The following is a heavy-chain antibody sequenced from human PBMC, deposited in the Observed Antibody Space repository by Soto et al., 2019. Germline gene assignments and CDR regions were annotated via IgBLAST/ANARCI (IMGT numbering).Heavy chain of an antibody. D-gene: IGHD2-2*01. CDR3: GQGYLRRVS. CDR2: IYWDDDK. V-gene: IGHV2-5*02. J-gene: IGHJ4*02. Sequence: QITLKESGPTLVKPTETLTLTCTFSGFSLSTTGVGVAWIRQPPGKALEWLAVIYWDDDKRYSPSLKSRLSIAQDTAASQVFLAMTNVDPVDTATYYCGQGYLRRVSGGQGTLVTVSS. CDR1: GFSLSTTGVG.